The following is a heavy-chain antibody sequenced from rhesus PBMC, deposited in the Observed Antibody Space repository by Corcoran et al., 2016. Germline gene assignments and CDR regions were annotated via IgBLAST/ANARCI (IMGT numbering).Heavy chain of an antibody. J-gene: IGHJ4*01. CDR2: IYGSGGST. CDR3: ARPGGRDY. CDR1: VGPIRGSY. Sequence: QVPLQESGTGLAKPSETLSPACAVSVGPIRGSYWSWIRQPPGKGLEWIGRIYGSGGSTDYNPSRKSRVTSSTDTSKNQFSLKLSSVTAADTAVYYCARPGGRDYWGQGVLVTVSS. V-gene: IGHV4-160*01. D-gene: IGHD5-42*01.